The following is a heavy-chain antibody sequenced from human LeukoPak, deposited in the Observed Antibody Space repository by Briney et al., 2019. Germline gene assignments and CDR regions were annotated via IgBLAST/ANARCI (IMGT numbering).Heavy chain of an antibody. CDR2: ISRSGGGT. D-gene: IGHD4-17*01. V-gene: IGHV3-23*01. CDR1: GFTFSSSA. J-gene: IGHJ6*03. Sequence: PGGSLRLSCAVSGFTFSSSAMSWVRQAPGKGLEWVSAISRSGGGTYYADSVKGRFTISRDNSKNTLYLQMNSLRAEGTAVYYCAKDGQYGDYWYYYMDVWGKGTTVTVSS. CDR3: AKDGQYGDYWYYYMDV.